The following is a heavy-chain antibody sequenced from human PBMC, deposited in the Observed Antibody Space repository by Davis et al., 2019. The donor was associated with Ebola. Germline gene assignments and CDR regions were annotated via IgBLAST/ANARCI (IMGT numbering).Heavy chain of an antibody. D-gene: IGHD3-22*01. J-gene: IGHJ4*02. Sequence: GESLKISCAASGFTFSNYDMHWVRQAPGKGLEWVAFMRYHGSDERYADSVKGRFAISRDNSKNTLYLQMNSLRAEDTAVYFCARVKSAHYDSGGFDQHLDYWGQGTLVTVSS. V-gene: IGHV3-30*02. CDR2: MRYHGSDE. CDR3: ARVKSAHYDSGGFDQHLDY. CDR1: GFTFSNYD.